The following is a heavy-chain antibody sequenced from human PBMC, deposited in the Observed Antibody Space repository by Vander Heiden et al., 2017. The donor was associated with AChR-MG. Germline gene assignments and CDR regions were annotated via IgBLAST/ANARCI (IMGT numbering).Heavy chain of an antibody. D-gene: IGHD4-17*01. CDR1: GYTFTSYW. CDR2: IYPGDSDT. V-gene: IGHV5-51*01. Sequence: EAQLVQSGAEVKKPGESLKIPCKGPGYTFTSYWTGSFRQLPGKGLEWMGIIYPGDSDTRYSPSFQGQVTISADKSISTAYLQWSSLKASDTAMYYCARLYGDYLDYWGQGTLVTVSS. CDR3: ARLYGDYLDY. J-gene: IGHJ4*02.